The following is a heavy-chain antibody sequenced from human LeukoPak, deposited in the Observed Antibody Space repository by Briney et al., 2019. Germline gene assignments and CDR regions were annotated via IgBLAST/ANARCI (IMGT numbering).Heavy chain of an antibody. V-gene: IGHV3-23*01. CDR1: GFTFSSYA. D-gene: IGHD3-3*01. J-gene: IGHJ4*02. CDR3: AKDRTSYYDFWSGYYPGGFDY. CDR2: ISGSGGST. Sequence: GGSLRLSCAASGFTFSSYAMSWVRQAPGKGLEWVSAISGSGGSTYYADSVKGRFTISRDNSKNTLYLQMNSLRAEDTAVYYCAKDRTSYYDFWSGYYPGGFDYWGQGTLVTVFS.